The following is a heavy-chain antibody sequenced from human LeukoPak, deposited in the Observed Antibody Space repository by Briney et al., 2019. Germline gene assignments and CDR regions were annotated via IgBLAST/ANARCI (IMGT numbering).Heavy chain of an antibody. D-gene: IGHD4-23*01. CDR3: ASSTVVRDRTEYFQH. J-gene: IGHJ1*01. CDR1: GGTFSSYA. V-gene: IGHV1-69*13. Sequence: ASVKVSCKASGGTFSSYAISWVRQAPGQGLEWMGGIIPIFGTANYAQKFQGRATITADESTSTAYMELSSLRSEDTAVYYCASSTVVRDRTEYFQHWGQGTLVTVSS. CDR2: IIPIFGTA.